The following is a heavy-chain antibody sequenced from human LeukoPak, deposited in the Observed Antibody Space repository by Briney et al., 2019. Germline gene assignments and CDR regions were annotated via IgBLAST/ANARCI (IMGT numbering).Heavy chain of an antibody. V-gene: IGHV1-69*06. CDR1: RGTFSSYA. CDR3: ALWDYYDSSGYYSD. J-gene: IGHJ4*02. Sequence: SVKVSCKASRGTFSSYAISWVRQAPGQGLEWMGGIIPMFATANYAQKFQGRVTITADKSTSTAYMELSSLRSEDTAVYYCALWDYYDSSGYYSDWGQGTLVTVSS. D-gene: IGHD3-22*01. CDR2: IIPMFATA.